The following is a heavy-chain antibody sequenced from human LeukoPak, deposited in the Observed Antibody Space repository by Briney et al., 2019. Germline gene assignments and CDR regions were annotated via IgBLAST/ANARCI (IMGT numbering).Heavy chain of an antibody. V-gene: IGHV4-31*03. J-gene: IGHJ4*02. CDR1: GGSLSSGGYY. CDR2: IYYSGST. Sequence: PSETLSLTCTVSGGSLSSGGYYWSWVRQHPGTGLEWIGYIYYSGSTYYNPSLKSRVTISVDTSKNQFSLKLSSVTAADTAVYYCARVRVVPAAIATYYFDYWGQETLVTVSS. CDR3: ARVRVVPAAIATYYFDY. D-gene: IGHD2-2*02.